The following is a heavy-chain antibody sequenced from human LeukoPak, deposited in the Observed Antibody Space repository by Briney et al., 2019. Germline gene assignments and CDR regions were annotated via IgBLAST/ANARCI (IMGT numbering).Heavy chain of an antibody. D-gene: IGHD3-22*01. CDR1: GGSFSGYY. V-gene: IGHV4-34*01. CDR3: ASSLYYYDSSGYDDAFDI. Sequence: SETLSLTCAVYGGSFSGYYWGWIRQPPGKGLECIGEINHSGSTNYNPSLKSRVTISVDTSKNQFSLKLSSVTAADTAVYYCASSLYYYDSSGYDDAFDIWGQGTMVTVSS. J-gene: IGHJ3*02. CDR2: INHSGST.